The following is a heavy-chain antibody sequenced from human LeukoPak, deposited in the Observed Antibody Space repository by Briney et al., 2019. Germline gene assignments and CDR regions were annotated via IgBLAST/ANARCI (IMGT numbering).Heavy chain of an antibody. CDR1: GFTFSSYA. D-gene: IGHD1-14*01. CDR3: AKALSGGIKEGDY. Sequence: GGSLRLSCAASGFTFSSYAMSWVRQAPGKGLEWVSSISASGGSTYYADSVKGRFTISRDNSKNTLYLQMNSLRADDTAVYYCAKALSGGIKEGDYWGQGTLVTGSS. V-gene: IGHV3-23*01. CDR2: ISASGGST. J-gene: IGHJ4*02.